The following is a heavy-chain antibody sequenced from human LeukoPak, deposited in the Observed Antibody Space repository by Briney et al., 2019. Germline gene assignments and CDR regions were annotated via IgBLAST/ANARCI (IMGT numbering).Heavy chain of an antibody. CDR1: GFTFSRFW. CDR2: IKQDGNEK. Sequence: GGSLRLSCAASGFTFSRFWMSWVRQAPGKGLEWVATIKQDGNEKDYVDSVKGRFTISRDNTKNSLYLQMNSLRAEDTAVYYCARAGGSGTVDYWGHGTLVTVSS. J-gene: IGHJ4*01. D-gene: IGHD3-10*01. CDR3: ARAGGSGTVDY. V-gene: IGHV3-7*01.